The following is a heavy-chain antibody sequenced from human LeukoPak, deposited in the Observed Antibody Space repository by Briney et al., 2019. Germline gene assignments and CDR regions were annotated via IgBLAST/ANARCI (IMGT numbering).Heavy chain of an antibody. J-gene: IGHJ4*02. V-gene: IGHV3-48*03. Sequence: GGSLRLSCAASGFTFNNFEMNWVRQAPGKGLEWVSYISSSGNTIYYADSVKGRFTISRDNAKNSLYLQMNSLRAEDTALYFCARGPPNYYASSGYFYLWGQGTLVTVSS. CDR2: ISSSGNTI. CDR3: ARGPPNYYASSGYFYL. CDR1: GFTFNNFE. D-gene: IGHD3-22*01.